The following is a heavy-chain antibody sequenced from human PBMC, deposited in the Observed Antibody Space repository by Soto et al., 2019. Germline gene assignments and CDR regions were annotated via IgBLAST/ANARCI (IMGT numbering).Heavy chain of an antibody. CDR1: GGSXLDSTYY. D-gene: IGHD4-17*01. Sequence: LTXXVXGGSXLDSTYYXAXXRQXXXKGLEWIGTIFYSGGTFYTPSLKSRVTMSVDTSNNQFSLKLSSVTAADTAVYYCARDHRWGYHYGDYGDSWGQGTPVTVSS. CDR3: ARDHRWGYHYGDYGDS. V-gene: IGHV4-39*02. CDR2: IFYSGGT. J-gene: IGHJ4*02.